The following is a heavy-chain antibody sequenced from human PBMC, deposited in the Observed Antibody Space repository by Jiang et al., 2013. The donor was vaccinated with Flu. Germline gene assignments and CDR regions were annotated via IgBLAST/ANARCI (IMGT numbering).Heavy chain of an antibody. CDR3: ARDRDIVVVPAAPWFDP. D-gene: IGHD2-2*01. V-gene: IGHV3-30-3*01. CDR1: GFTFSSYA. CDR2: ISYDGSNK. Sequence: VQLLESGGGVVQPGRSLRLSCAASGFTFSSYAMHWVRQAPGKGLEWVAVISYDGSNKYYADSVKGRFTISRDNSKNTLYLQMNSLRAEDTAVYYCARDRDIVVVPAAPWFDPWGQGTLVTVSS. J-gene: IGHJ5*02.